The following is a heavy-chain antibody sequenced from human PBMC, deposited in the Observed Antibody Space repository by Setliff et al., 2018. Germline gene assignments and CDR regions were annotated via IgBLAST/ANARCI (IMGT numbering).Heavy chain of an antibody. CDR3: ATAYASGSFVF. D-gene: IGHD3-10*01. CDR1: GFTFSNYW. V-gene: IGHV3-7*03. J-gene: IGHJ4*02. CDR2: IKQDGSEK. Sequence: GGSLRLSCAASGFTFSNYWMNWVRQAPGKGLEWVANIKQDGSEKNYVDSVKGRFTISRDNARNSLYLQMNSLRAEDTAFYYCATAYASGSFVFWGQGTRVTVSS.